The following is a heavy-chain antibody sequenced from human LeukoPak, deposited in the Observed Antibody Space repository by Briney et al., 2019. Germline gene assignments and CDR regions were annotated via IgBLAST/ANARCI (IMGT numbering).Heavy chain of an antibody. V-gene: IGHV1-24*01. Sequence: ASVKVSCKVSGYTLTELSMHWVRQAPGKGLEWMGGFDPEDGETIYAQKFQGRVTMTEDTSTDTAYMELSSLRSEDTAVYYCASAVPAGATGDAFDIWGQGTMVTVSS. CDR2: FDPEDGET. CDR3: ASAVPAGATGDAFDI. J-gene: IGHJ3*02. CDR1: GYTLTELS. D-gene: IGHD1-26*01.